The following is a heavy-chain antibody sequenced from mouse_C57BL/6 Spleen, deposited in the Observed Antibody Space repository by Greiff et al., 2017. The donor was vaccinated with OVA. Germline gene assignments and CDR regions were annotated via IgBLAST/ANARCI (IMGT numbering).Heavy chain of an antibody. D-gene: IGHD1-1*01. J-gene: IGHJ4*01. Sequence: VMLVESGPGLVQPSQSLSITCTVSGFSLTSYGVHWVRQPPGKGLEWLGVIWSGGSTDYNAAFISRLSISKDNSKSQVFFKMNSLQADDTAIYYCAKKGDYYGSSYAMDYWGQGTSVTVSS. CDR3: AKKGDYYGSSYAMDY. V-gene: IGHV2-4*01. CDR1: GFSLTSYG. CDR2: IWSGGST.